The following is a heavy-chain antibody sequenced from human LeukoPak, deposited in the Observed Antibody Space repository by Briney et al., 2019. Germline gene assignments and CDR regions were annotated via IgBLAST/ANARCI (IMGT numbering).Heavy chain of an antibody. V-gene: IGHV4-31*03. CDR2: IYYSGST. CDR3: GRRDSSSSGVFDY. CDR1: GGSISSGGYY. J-gene: IGHJ4*02. Sequence: NPSQTLSLTCTVSGGSISSGGYYWSWIRQHPGKGLEWIGYIYYSGSTYYNPSLKSRFTISVDTSKNQFSLKLSSVPAADTAVYYCGRRDSSSSGVFDYWGQGTLVTVSS. D-gene: IGHD6-6*01.